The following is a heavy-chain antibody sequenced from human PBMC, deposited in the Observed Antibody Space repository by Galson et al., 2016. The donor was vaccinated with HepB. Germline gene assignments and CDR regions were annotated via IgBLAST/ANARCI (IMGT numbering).Heavy chain of an antibody. CDR1: GFTFDDYA. J-gene: IGHJ4*02. Sequence: SLRLSCAASGFTFDDYAMAWVRQGPGKGLEWVTFISYDGSNKYYADSVRGRFTISRDNSKNTLYLQMNSLRLEDTAVYYCARDFSYYYGSGSSDYFDYWGQGTLVTVSS. CDR2: ISYDGSNK. V-gene: IGHV3-30*04. D-gene: IGHD3-10*01. CDR3: ARDFSYYYGSGSSDYFDY.